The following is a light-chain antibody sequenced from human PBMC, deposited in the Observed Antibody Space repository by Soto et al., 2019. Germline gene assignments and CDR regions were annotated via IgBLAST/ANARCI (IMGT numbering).Light chain of an antibody. Sequence: DIQMTQSPSSLSTSVGDRVTITCRASQAIGIYLAWYQQKPGKVPKLLIYAASTLQSGVPSRFSGSGSGTDFTLTINSLQPEDVATYYCQKYSGAPPTFCQGTKVEIK. CDR3: QKYSGAPPT. CDR2: AAS. CDR1: QAIGIY. J-gene: IGKJ1*01. V-gene: IGKV1-27*01.